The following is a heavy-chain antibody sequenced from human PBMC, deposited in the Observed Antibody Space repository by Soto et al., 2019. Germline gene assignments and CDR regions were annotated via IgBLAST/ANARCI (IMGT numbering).Heavy chain of an antibody. J-gene: IGHJ5*01. D-gene: IGHD6-13*01. CDR1: GCTFSSYA. CDR3: ASTHHSGSWYFVSDS. CDR2: IIPIFGTA. V-gene: IGHV1-69*01. Sequence: QVQLVQSVAEVKKPRSSVKVSCKSSGCTFSSYAISWVRQAPGQGLEWMGGIIPIFGTATYEQKFQGRVTITADESTSTAYMELSSLRSEDTAVYYWASTHHSGSWYFVSDSWSHGTLVIVSS.